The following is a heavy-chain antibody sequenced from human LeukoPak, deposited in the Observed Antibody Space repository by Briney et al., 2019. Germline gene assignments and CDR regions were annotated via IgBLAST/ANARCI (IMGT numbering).Heavy chain of an antibody. Sequence: SETLSLTCTVSVGSISNNYWSWFRQPPWKGLEWIGYIYYSGSTNYNPSLKSRVTISVDTSKSQFSLKLSSVTAADTAVYYCASHKGFWGQGTLVTVSS. J-gene: IGHJ4*02. CDR1: VGSISNNY. V-gene: IGHV4-59*01. CDR2: IYYSGST. CDR3: ASHKGF.